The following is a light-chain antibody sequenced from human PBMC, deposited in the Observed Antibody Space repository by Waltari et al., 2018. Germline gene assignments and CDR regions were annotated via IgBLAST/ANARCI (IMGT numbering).Light chain of an antibody. V-gene: IGKV1-9*01. CDR3: QQLNSYPLT. J-gene: IGKJ4*01. Sequence: DIQLTQSPSFLSASVGHRVTITCRASQGISSYLAWYQQKPGKAPKLLIYAASTLQSGVPSRFSGSGSGTEFTLTISSLQPEDFATYYCQQLNSYPLTFGGGTKVEIK. CDR2: AAS. CDR1: QGISSY.